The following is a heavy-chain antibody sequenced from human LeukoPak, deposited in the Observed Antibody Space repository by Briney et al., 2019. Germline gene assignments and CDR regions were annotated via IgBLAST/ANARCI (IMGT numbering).Heavy chain of an antibody. V-gene: IGHV3-74*03. CDR1: GFTFNNYW. D-gene: IGHD1-14*01. Sequence: GGSLRLSCAASGFTFNNYWMHWVRQAPGKGLVWVSRINTDGSITTYADSVEGRFSGSRDNAKNTLYLQMNSLRVEDTGVYYCARGYSRSWFDPWGQGTLVTFSS. J-gene: IGHJ5*02. CDR3: ARGYSRSWFDP. CDR2: INTDGSIT.